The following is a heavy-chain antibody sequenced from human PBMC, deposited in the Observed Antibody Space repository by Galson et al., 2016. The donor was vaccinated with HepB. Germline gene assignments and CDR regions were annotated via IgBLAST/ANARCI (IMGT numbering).Heavy chain of an antibody. CDR3: AKDRGRGVGSCDDY. CDR2: ISGSGDNT. Sequence: SLRLSCAASGFTFRSYAMSWVRQTPGKGLEWVSAISGSGDNTYYADSVKGRFTISRDNSKNTLYLQMNSRRADDTAVYYWAKDRGRGVGSCDDYWGQGTLVTVSS. D-gene: IGHD2-15*01. V-gene: IGHV3-23*01. J-gene: IGHJ4*02. CDR1: GFTFRSYA.